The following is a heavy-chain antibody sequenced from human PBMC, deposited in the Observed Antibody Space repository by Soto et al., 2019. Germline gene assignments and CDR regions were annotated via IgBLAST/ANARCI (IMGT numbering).Heavy chain of an antibody. Sequence: LSETLSLTCAVSGDSVRSSNWWTWVRQSPGKGLEWIGEIYHLGGTNYNPSLKSRVTISVDMAKNQVSLKLSSVTAADTVVYYCATMKKPRGYYYGLNVWGQGTTVTVSS. CDR3: ATMKKPRGYYYGLNV. V-gene: IGHV4-4*02. CDR2: IYHLGGT. J-gene: IGHJ6*02. CDR1: GDSVRSSNW.